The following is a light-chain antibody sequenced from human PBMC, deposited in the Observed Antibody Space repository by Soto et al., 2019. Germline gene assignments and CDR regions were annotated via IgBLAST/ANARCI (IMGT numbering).Light chain of an antibody. CDR3: QQTYNLPRT. V-gene: IGKV1-39*01. Sequence: DIQMTQSPSSLSASVGDRVTITCRASLTIGDSLSWFQQKAGKPPTLLIYGVSALQSGVPARFSGSGSGTDFTLTISNMQREDFATYYCQQTYNLPRTFGQGTKVEFK. CDR2: GVS. CDR1: LTIGDS. J-gene: IGKJ1*01.